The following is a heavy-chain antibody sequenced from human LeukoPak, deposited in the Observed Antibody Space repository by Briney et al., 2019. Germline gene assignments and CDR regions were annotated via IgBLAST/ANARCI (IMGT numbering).Heavy chain of an antibody. CDR1: GYTFTSYY. D-gene: IGHD3-3*01. J-gene: IGHJ6*03. CDR3: ARGPGDFWSGYYTPSLNYYYYYMDV. V-gene: IGHV1-46*01. Sequence: GASVKVSCKASGYTFTSYYMHWVRQAPGHGLEWMGIINPSGGSMSYAQKFKGRVTMTRDMSTSTVYMELSSLRSEDTAVYYCARGPGDFWSGYYTPSLNYYYYYMDVWGKGTTVTVSS. CDR2: INPSGGSM.